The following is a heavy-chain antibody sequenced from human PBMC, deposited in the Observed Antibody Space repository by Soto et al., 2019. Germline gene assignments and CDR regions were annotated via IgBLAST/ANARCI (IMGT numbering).Heavy chain of an antibody. D-gene: IGHD1-26*01. Sequence: EVQLVESGGGLVQPGRSLRLSCAASGFSFDDFAMHWVRHVPGKGLEWFSGISWNSGNIAYADSVKGRFTMSRDNAKNSLYLYMNSLRAEDTALYYCGKDRSISGTYQAIDYWGQGTLVTVSS. CDR1: GFSFDDFA. V-gene: IGHV3-9*01. CDR3: GKDRSISGTYQAIDY. CDR2: ISWNSGNI. J-gene: IGHJ4*02.